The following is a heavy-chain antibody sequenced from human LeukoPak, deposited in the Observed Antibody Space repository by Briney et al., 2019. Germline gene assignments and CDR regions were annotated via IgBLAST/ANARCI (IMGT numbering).Heavy chain of an antibody. Sequence: ASVKLSCKVSGYTLTELSMHWVRQSPGKGLERMGGFDPEDGETIYAQKFQGRVTMTEDTSTDTAYMELSSLRSEDTAVYYCATATDRQWLANSFDYWGQGTLVTVSS. CDR2: FDPEDGET. CDR3: ATATDRQWLANSFDY. J-gene: IGHJ4*02. V-gene: IGHV1-24*01. D-gene: IGHD6-19*01. CDR1: GYTLTELS.